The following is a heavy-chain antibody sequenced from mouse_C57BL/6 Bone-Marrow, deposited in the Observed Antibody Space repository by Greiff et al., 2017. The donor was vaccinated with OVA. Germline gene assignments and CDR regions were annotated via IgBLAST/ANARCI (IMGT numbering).Heavy chain of an antibody. CDR2: IGPGSGST. CDR1: GYTFTDYY. CDR3: ARLVDGIYDGYYWYFDV. D-gene: IGHD2-3*01. J-gene: IGHJ1*03. V-gene: IGHV1-77*01. Sequence: QVQLQQSGAELVKPGASVKISCKASGYTFTDYYINWVTQRPGQGLEWIGKIGPGSGSTYYNEKFKGKATLTADKSSSTAYMQLSSLTSEDSAVYFCARLVDGIYDGYYWYFDVWGTGTTVTVSS.